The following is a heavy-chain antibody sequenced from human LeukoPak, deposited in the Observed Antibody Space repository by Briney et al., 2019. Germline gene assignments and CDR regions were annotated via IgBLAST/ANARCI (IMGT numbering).Heavy chain of an antibody. CDR2: IRNKAFGGTT. J-gene: IGHJ4*02. D-gene: IGHD3-22*01. Sequence: PGGSLRLSCTASGFNSGDYAMSWFRQAPGKGLEWVGFIRNKAFGGTTEYAASVKGRFTISRDESKSIAYLQMNSLRTEDTAVYYCTRVGDRSGYYYYFDYWGQGTLVTVSS. CDR1: GFNSGDYA. V-gene: IGHV3-49*03. CDR3: TRVGDRSGYYYYFDY.